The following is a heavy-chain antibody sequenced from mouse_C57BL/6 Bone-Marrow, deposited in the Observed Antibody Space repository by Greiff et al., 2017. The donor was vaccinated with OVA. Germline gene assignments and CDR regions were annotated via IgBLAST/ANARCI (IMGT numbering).Heavy chain of an antibody. CDR3: TRKSGSSYEG. J-gene: IGHJ2*01. D-gene: IGHD1-1*01. V-gene: IGHV1-15*01. Sequence: QVQLKESGAELVRPGASVTLSCKASGYTFTDYEMHWVKQTPVHGLEWIGAIDPETGGTAYNQKFKGKAILTADKSSSTAYMELRSLTSEDSAVYYCTRKSGSSYEGWGQGTALTVSS. CDR2: IDPETGGT. CDR1: GYTFTDYE.